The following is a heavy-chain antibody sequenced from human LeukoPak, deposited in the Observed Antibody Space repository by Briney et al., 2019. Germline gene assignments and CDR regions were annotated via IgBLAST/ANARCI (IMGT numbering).Heavy chain of an antibody. V-gene: IGHV1-46*01. Sequence: ASVKVSCKASGYTFTSYYMHWGRQAPGQGLEWMGIINPSGGSTSYAQKFQGRVTMTRDTSTSTVYMELSSLRSEDTAVYYCARDLMGNGYSSGWQYFQHWGQGTLVTVSS. J-gene: IGHJ1*01. D-gene: IGHD6-19*01. CDR3: ARDLMGNGYSSGWQYFQH. CDR1: GYTFTSYY. CDR2: INPSGGST.